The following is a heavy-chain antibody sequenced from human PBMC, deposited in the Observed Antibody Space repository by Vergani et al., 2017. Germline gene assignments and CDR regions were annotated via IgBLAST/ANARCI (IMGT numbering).Heavy chain of an antibody. Sequence: QVQLVQSGAEVKKPGASVKVSCKVSGYTLTELSMHWVRQAPGQGLEWMGWINPNSGGTNYAQKFQGRVTMTRDTSISTAYMELSRLRSDDTAVYYCARDVVAVAGHFDYWGQGTLVTVSS. CDR3: ARDVVAVAGHFDY. J-gene: IGHJ4*02. CDR2: INPNSGGT. D-gene: IGHD6-19*01. V-gene: IGHV1-2*02. CDR1: GYTLTELS.